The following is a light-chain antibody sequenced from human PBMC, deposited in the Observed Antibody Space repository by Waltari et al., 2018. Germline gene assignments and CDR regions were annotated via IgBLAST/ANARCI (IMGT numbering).Light chain of an antibody. CDR1: PGINTW. Sequence: QMTPPPSTLSSSVGYRTPITCRASPGINTWLAWYQQKPGKAPKLLIHRASTLETGVPSRFSGSGSGTEFTLTISSLQPEDFATYYCQQYNSYSTFGPGTRVDIK. V-gene: IGKV1-5*03. CDR3: QQYNSYST. J-gene: IGKJ3*01. CDR2: RAS.